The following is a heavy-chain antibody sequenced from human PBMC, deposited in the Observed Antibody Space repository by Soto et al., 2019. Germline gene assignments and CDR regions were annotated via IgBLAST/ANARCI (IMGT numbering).Heavy chain of an antibody. CDR3: ARLPYNPYNWNPTVQFDY. Sequence: SETLSLTCAVYGGSFSGYYWSWIRQPPGKGLEWIGEINHSGSTNYNPSLKSRVTISVDTSKNQFSLKLSSVTAADTAVYYCARLPYNPYNWNPTVQFDYWGQGTLVTVSS. J-gene: IGHJ4*02. CDR1: GGSFSGYY. CDR2: INHSGST. D-gene: IGHD1-20*01. V-gene: IGHV4-34*01.